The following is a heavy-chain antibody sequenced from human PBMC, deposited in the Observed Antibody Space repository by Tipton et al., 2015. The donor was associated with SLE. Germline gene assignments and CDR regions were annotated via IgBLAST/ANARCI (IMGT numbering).Heavy chain of an antibody. D-gene: IGHD1-1*01. CDR2: ISSSGSTI. V-gene: IGHV3-11*04. CDR1: GFTFSDYY. J-gene: IGHJ4*02. Sequence: SLRLSCAASGFTFSDYYMSWIRQAPGKGLEWVSYISSSGSTIYYADSVKGRFTISRDNAKNSLYLQMNSLRAEDTAVYYCAGGFPTGTTSFSFDYWGQGTLVTVSS. CDR3: AGGFPTGTTSFSFDY.